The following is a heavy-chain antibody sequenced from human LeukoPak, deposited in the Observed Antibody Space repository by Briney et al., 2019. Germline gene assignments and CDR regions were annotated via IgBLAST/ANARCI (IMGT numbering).Heavy chain of an antibody. CDR3: ARIFLGYASGWYFDY. CDR1: GYSISSTNW. Sequence: SETLSLTCAVSGYSISSTNWWGWTRRPPGKGLEWIGYIYYSGNSNYNPSLKSRVTMSVDTSKNQFSLNLSSVTALDTAVYYCARIFLGYASGWYFDYWGQGTLVTVSS. V-gene: IGHV4-28*06. D-gene: IGHD6-19*01. J-gene: IGHJ4*02. CDR2: IYYSGNS.